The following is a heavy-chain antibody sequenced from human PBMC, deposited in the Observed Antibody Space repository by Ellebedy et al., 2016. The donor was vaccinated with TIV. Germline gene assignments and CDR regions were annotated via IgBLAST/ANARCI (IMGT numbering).Heavy chain of an antibody. V-gene: IGHV1-24*01. Sequence: ASVKVSCXVSGYTLTELSMHWVRQAPGKGLEWMGGFDPEDGETIYAQKFQGRVTMTEDTSTDTAYMELSSLRSEDTAVYYCAIWSGYSSSWYSDYYYGMDVWGQGTTVTVSS. J-gene: IGHJ6*02. CDR2: FDPEDGET. CDR3: AIWSGYSSSWYSDYYYGMDV. CDR1: GYTLTELS. D-gene: IGHD6-13*01.